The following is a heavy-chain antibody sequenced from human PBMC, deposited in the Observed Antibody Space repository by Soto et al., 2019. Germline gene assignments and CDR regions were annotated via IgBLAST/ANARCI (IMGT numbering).Heavy chain of an antibody. Sequence: PGGSLRLSCAASGFTFSSYAMHWVRQAPGKGLEWVAVISYDGSNKYYADSVKGRFTISRDNSKNTLYLQMNSLRAEDTAVYYCASMVSGGSGIGGYGMDVWGQGTTVTVSS. J-gene: IGHJ6*02. D-gene: IGHD3-10*01. CDR1: GFTFSSYA. CDR2: ISYDGSNK. CDR3: ASMVSGGSGIGGYGMDV. V-gene: IGHV3-30-3*01.